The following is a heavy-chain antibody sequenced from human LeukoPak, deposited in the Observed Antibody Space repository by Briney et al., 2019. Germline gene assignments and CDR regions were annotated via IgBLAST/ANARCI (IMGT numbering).Heavy chain of an antibody. D-gene: IGHD2-15*01. J-gene: IGHJ4*02. V-gene: IGHV4-31*02. Sequence: SETLSLTCIVSGDSISSSRYYWSWIRQPPGKGLEWIAYVYSSGSTYYNPSLKSRVTISVDTSKNQFSLKLSSVTAADTAVYYCARVGLYCSGGSCYSFDYWGQGTLVTVSS. CDR1: GDSISSSRYY. CDR2: VYSSGST. CDR3: ARVGLYCSGGSCYSFDY.